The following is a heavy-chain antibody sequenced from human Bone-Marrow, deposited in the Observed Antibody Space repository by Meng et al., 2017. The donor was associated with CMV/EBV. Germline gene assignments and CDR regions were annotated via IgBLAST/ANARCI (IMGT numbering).Heavy chain of an antibody. CDR3: ARDPKPLMSKQEHFQY. J-gene: IGHJ4*02. CDR1: GYTFTSYG. D-gene: IGHD1/OR15-1a*01. CDR2: ISAYNGNT. V-gene: IGHV1-18*01. Sequence: ASVKDSCKASGYTFTSYGISWVRQAPGQGLEWMGWISAYNGNTNYAQKLKGRVTMTTDTATSTAYMELRSLRSDDTAVYYCARDPKPLMSKQEHFQYWGQGTLVTVSS.